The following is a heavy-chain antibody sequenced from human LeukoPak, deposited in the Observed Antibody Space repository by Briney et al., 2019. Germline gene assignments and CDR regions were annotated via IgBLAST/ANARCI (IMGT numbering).Heavy chain of an antibody. CDR1: GDSIFNNRAA. CDR2: TYYRSKWYN. D-gene: IGHD1-1*01. J-gene: IGHJ4*02. Sequence: SQTLSLTCGISGDSIFNNRAAWNWIRQSPSRGLEWLGRTYYRSKWYNDYAGSVKSRITINPDTSKNQFFLQVNSMTPEDTAVYYCAREGSEGYLFDYWGQGTLVTVSS. CDR3: AREGSEGYLFDY. V-gene: IGHV6-1*01.